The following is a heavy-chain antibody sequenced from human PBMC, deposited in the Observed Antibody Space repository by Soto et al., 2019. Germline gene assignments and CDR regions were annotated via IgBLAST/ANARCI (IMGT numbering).Heavy chain of an antibody. CDR1: GFTFSSYG. V-gene: IGHV3-30*18. CDR2: MSYDGNNK. D-gene: IGHD3-9*01. CDR3: AKDWRFRYFGWYFDL. J-gene: IGHJ2*01. Sequence: QVQLVESGGGVVQPGKSLRLSCAASGFTFSSYGMHWVRQAPGKGLEWVAVMSYDGNNKYYADSVKGRFTISRDNSKNTLYLQMNSLRSEDTAVYYCAKDWRFRYFGWYFDLWGRGTQVTVSS.